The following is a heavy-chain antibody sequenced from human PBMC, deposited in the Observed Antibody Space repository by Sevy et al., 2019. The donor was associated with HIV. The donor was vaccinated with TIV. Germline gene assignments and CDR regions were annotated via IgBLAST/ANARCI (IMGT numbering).Heavy chain of an antibody. D-gene: IGHD3-10*01. CDR3: ARHRFYSGSWNDDY. V-gene: IGHV3-7*01. CDR1: GFTFSSYW. Sequence: GGSLRLSCAASGFTFSSYWMSWVRQAPGKGLEWVANINQDGSEKYYVDSVKGRFTLSRDNAKKSVNLQMDSLRAEDTAVYYCARHRFYSGSWNDDYWGQGTLVTVSS. CDR2: INQDGSEK. J-gene: IGHJ4*02.